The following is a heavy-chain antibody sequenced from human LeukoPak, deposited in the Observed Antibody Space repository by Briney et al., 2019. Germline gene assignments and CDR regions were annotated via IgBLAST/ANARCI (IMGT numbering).Heavy chain of an antibody. CDR2: NIPIFGTA. V-gene: IGHV1-69*05. D-gene: IGHD3-22*01. J-gene: IGHJ5*02. Sequence: SVTVSCKASGGTFSSYAISWVRQAPGQGLEWMGGNIPIFGTANYAQKFQGRVTITTDESTSTAYMELSSLRSEDTAVYYCARCITMIDDWFDPWGQGTLVTVSS. CDR3: ARCITMIDDWFDP. CDR1: GGTFSSYA.